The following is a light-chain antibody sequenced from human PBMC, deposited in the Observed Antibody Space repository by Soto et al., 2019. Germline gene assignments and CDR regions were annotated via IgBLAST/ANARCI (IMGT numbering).Light chain of an antibody. V-gene: IGKV1-39*01. CDR1: QSISSY. Sequence: DIQMTQSPSSLSASVGDRVTITCRASQSISSYLNWYQQKPGKAPKLLIYAASSLQSGVPSRFSGSGSGTDVTITISSLQPEDFATDYCQQSYSTPPWTFGQGTKVEIK. CDR2: AAS. J-gene: IGKJ1*01. CDR3: QQSYSTPPWT.